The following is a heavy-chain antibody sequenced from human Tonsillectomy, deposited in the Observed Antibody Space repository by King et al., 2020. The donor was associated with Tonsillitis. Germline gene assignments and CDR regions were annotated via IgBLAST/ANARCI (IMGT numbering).Heavy chain of an antibody. V-gene: IGHV3-30-3*01. CDR3: ARDWHIVVVTAILRFDP. CDR1: GFTFSSYA. D-gene: IGHD2-21*02. Sequence: VQLVEPGGGVVQPGRSLRLSCAASGFTFSSYAMHWVRQAPGKGLEWVAVISYDGSNKYYADSVKGRFTISRDNSKNTLYLQMNSLRAEDTAVYYCARDWHIVVVTAILRFDPWGQGTLVTVSS. CDR2: ISYDGSNK. J-gene: IGHJ5*02.